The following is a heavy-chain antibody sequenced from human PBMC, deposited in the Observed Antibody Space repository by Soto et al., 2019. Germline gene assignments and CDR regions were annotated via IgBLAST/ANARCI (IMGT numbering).Heavy chain of an antibody. D-gene: IGHD6-13*01. CDR1: GYTFTSYD. CDR2: MNPNSGNT. CDR3: ARSPTPYSSSWDLT. V-gene: IGHV1-8*01. J-gene: IGHJ5*02. Sequence: GASVKVSCKASGYTFTSYDINWVLQATGQGLEWMGWMNPNSGNTGYAQKFQGRVTMTRNTSISTAYMELSSLRSEDTAVYYCARSPTPYSSSWDLTWGQGTLVTVSS.